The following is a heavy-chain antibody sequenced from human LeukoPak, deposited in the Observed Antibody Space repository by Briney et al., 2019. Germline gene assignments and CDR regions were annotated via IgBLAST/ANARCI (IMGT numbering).Heavy chain of an antibody. CDR2: IRYDGSNK. CDR3: ARERTTIVSGTTIGAY. D-gene: IGHD2/OR15-2a*01. J-gene: IGHJ4*02. Sequence: PGGSLRLSCAASGFTFSSYGMHWVRQAPGKGPEWVAFIRYDGSNKYYADSVKGRFTISRDNAKNSLFLQMNSLTADDTAVYYCARERTTIVSGTTIGAYWGQGTLVTVSS. V-gene: IGHV3-30*02. CDR1: GFTFSSYG.